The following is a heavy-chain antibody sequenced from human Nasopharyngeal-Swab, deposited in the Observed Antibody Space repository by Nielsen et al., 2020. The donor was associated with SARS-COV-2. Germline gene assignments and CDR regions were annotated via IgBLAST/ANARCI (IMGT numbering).Heavy chain of an antibody. CDR2: ISSSSSYT. J-gene: IGHJ6*02. V-gene: IGHV3-21*05. D-gene: IGHD6-13*01. Sequence: GESLKISCAASGFTFSSYWMHWVRQAPGKGLEWVSHISSSSSYTNYADSVKGRFTISRDNAKNSLYLQMNSLRAEDTAVYYCARGGQQQLDYYYYGMDVWGQGTTVTVSS. CDR1: GFTFSSYW. CDR3: ARGGQQQLDYYYYGMDV.